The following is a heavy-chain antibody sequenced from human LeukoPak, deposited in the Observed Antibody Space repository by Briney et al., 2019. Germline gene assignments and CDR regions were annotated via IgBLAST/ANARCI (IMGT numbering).Heavy chain of an antibody. CDR3: AKFWSSTSKTTVTTDDY. V-gene: IGHV1-69*05. D-gene: IGHD4-17*01. Sequence: SVKVSCKASGGTFSSYAISWVRQAPGQGLEWMGRIIPIFGTANYAQKFQGRVTITTDESTSTAYMELSSLRSEDTAVYYCAKFWSSTSKTTVTTDDYWGQGTLVTVSS. CDR2: IIPIFGTA. CDR1: GGTFSSYA. J-gene: IGHJ4*02.